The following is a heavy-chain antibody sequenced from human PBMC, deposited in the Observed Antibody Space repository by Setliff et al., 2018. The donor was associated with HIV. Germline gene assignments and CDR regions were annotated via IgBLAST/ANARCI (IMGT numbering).Heavy chain of an antibody. CDR3: VTGVGTSSVDY. V-gene: IGHV4-34*03. J-gene: IGHJ4*02. Sequence: PSETLSLTCAVYGGSFSGYHWNWIRQFPGKGLEWIGEINHTGNTQYNPSLKSRVTMSEETSKNQFSLKLSSVTAADTAVYYCVTGVGTSSVDYWGQGTLVTVSS. CDR1: GGSFSGYH. CDR2: INHTGNT. D-gene: IGHD3-22*01.